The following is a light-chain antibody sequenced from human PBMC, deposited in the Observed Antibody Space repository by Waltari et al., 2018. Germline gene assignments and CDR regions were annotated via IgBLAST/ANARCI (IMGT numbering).Light chain of an antibody. V-gene: IGLV2-14*03. CDR1: SSDVGAYDS. CDR3: SSYAGNNILV. J-gene: IGLJ2*01. Sequence: QSALTQPGSMSGSPGQSITISCTGTSSDVGAYDSVNWYQQHPGKAPKLMIHSVDSRPSGISNHFSGSKSGNTASLTISGLQAEDEADYFCSSYAGNNILVFGGGTEVTVL. CDR2: SVD.